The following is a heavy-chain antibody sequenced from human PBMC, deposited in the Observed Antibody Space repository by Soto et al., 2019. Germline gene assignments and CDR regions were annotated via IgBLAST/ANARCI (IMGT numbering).Heavy chain of an antibody. CDR1: GGSISSYY. D-gene: IGHD2-15*01. V-gene: IGHV4-59*13. J-gene: IGHJ4*02. CDR2: IYYSGST. CDR3: ARVYCSGGSCYSHFDY. Sequence: PSETLSLTCTVSGGSISSYYWSWIRQPPGKGLEWIGYIYYSGSTNYNPSLKSRVTISVDTSKNQFSLKLSSVTAADTAVYYCARVYCSGGSCYSHFDYWGQGTLVTVPQ.